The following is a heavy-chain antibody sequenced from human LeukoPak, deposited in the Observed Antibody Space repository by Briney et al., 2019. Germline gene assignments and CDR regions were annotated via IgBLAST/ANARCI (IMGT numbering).Heavy chain of an antibody. Sequence: PSETLSLTCTVSGGSISSSSFYWGWIRQPPGKGLEWIGSIYYSGSTYNNPSLKSRVTISVDTSKNQFSLKLSSVTAADTAVYYCASLFNSGWGIIAEDFWGQGTLVTVSS. CDR1: GGSISSSSFY. J-gene: IGHJ4*02. CDR2: IYYSGST. D-gene: IGHD6-19*01. V-gene: IGHV4-39*07. CDR3: ASLFNSGWGIIAEDF.